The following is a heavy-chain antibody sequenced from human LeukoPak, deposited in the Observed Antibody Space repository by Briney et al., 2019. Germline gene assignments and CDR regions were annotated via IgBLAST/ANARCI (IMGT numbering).Heavy chain of an antibody. D-gene: IGHD3-3*01. CDR1: GGIFSSYA. CDR3: ARGKSITIFGVVGDY. CDR2: IIPIFGTA. V-gene: IGHV1-69*05. Sequence: SVKVSCKASGGIFSSYAISWVRQAPGQGLEWMGGIIPIFGTANYAQKFQGRVTITTDESASTAYMELSSLRSEDTAVYYCARGKSITIFGVVGDYWGQGTLVTVSS. J-gene: IGHJ4*02.